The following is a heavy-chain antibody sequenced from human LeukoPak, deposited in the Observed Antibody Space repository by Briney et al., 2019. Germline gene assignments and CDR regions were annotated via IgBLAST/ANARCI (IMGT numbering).Heavy chain of an antibody. V-gene: IGHV4-34*01. J-gene: IGHJ3*02. CDR3: ARDNYDILTGSLDAFDI. CDR2: INHSGST. D-gene: IGHD3-9*01. Sequence: PSETLSLTCAVYGGSFSGYYWSWIRQPPGKGLEWIGEINHSGSTNYNPSLKSRVTISVDTSKNQFSLKLSSVTAADTAVYYCARDNYDILTGSLDAFDIWGQGTMVTVSS. CDR1: GGSFSGYY.